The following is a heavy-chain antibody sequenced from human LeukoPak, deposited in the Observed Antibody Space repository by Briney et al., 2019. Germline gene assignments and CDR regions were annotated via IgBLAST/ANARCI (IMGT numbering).Heavy chain of an antibody. CDR1: GGSISSGGYY. Sequence: SETLSLTCTVSGGSISSGGYYWSWIRQHPGKGLEWIGYIYYSGSTYYNPSLKSRVTISVDTSKNQFSLKLSSVTAADTAVYYCARSYYYDSSGYYPEYWGQGTLVTVSS. CDR2: IYYSGST. D-gene: IGHD3-22*01. V-gene: IGHV4-31*03. J-gene: IGHJ4*02. CDR3: ARSYYYDSSGYYPEY.